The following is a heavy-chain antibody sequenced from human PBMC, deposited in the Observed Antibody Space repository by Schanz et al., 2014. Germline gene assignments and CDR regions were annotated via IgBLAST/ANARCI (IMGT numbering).Heavy chain of an antibody. CDR2: IGYLGDT. CDR1: GFTLSNSD. J-gene: IGHJ4*02. D-gene: IGHD3-22*01. Sequence: EVQLVESGGGLVQPGGSLRLSCAASGFTLSNSDMHWVRQGTGKGLEWVSTIGYLGDTYYPDSVKDRFTVSRDNSKNTVYLQMNRLRAEDTAVYYCARVHHYDPSGWGYFDYWGQGALVTVSS. V-gene: IGHV3-13*01. CDR3: ARVHHYDPSGWGYFDY.